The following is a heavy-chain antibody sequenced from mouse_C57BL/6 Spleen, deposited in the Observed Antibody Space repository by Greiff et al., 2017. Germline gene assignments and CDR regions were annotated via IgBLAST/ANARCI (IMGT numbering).Heavy chain of an antibody. Sequence: QVQLQQPGAELVTPGASVKLSCKASGYTFTSYWMHWVKQRPGRGLEWIGRIDPNSGGTKYNEKFKSKATLTVDKPSSTADMQLSSLTSEDSAVYYCALYERGAMDYWGQGTSVTVSS. V-gene: IGHV1-72*01. D-gene: IGHD1-3*01. CDR3: ALYERGAMDY. CDR1: GYTFTSYW. CDR2: IDPNSGGT. J-gene: IGHJ4*01.